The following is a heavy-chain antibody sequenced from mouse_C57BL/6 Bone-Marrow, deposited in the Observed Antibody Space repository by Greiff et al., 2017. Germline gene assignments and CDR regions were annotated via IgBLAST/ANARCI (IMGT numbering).Heavy chain of an antibody. CDR2: INPNNGGT. Sequence: EVQLQQSGPELVKPGASVKISCKASGYTFTDYYMNWVKQSHGKSLEWIGDINPNNGGTSYNEKFKGKATLTVDKSSSTAYMQLRSLTSEDAAVYYCAREDDDAAMDYWGQGTSVTVSA. V-gene: IGHV1-26*01. D-gene: IGHD2-4*01. J-gene: IGHJ4*01. CDR3: AREDDDAAMDY. CDR1: GYTFTDYY.